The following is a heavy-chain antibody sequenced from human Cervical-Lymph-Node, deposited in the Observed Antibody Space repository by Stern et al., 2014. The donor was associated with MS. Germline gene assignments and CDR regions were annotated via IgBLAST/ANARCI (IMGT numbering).Heavy chain of an antibody. CDR3: ARDYNYYDSSGYYYDNWFDP. D-gene: IGHD3-22*01. CDR1: GYTFTGYY. CDR2: IKPNSGGT. Sequence: QLVQSGAEVKKPGASVKVSCKASGYTFTGYYMHWVRQAPGQGLEWMGRIKPNSGGTNYAQKFQGRVTMTRDTSISTAYMELSRLRSDDTAVYYCARDYNYYDSSGYYYDNWFDPWGQGTLVTVSS. J-gene: IGHJ5*02. V-gene: IGHV1-2*06.